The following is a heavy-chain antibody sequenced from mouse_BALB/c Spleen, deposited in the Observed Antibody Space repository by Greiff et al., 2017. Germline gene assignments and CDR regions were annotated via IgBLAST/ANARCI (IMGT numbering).Heavy chain of an antibody. D-gene: IGHD1-1*01. Sequence: EVQVVESGGDLVKPGGSLKLSCAASGFTFSSYGMSWVRQTPDKRLEWVATISSGGSYTYYPDSVKGRFTISRDNAKNTLYLQMSSLKSEDTAMYYCARHDYYGSEYYFDYWGQGTTLTVSS. CDR1: GFTFSSYG. J-gene: IGHJ2*01. V-gene: IGHV5-6*01. CDR3: ARHDYYGSEYYFDY. CDR2: ISSGGSYT.